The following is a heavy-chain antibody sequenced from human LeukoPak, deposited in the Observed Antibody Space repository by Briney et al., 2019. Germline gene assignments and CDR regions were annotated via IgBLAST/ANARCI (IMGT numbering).Heavy chain of an antibody. Sequence: PSETLSLTCTVSGGSVSSGSYYWSWIRQPPGKGLEWIGYSYYSGSTNYNPSLKSRVTTSVDTSKNQFSLKLSSVTAADTAVYYCASSPRLWFGELYGAFDIWGQGTMVTVSS. J-gene: IGHJ3*02. CDR2: SYYSGST. CDR1: GGSVSSGSYY. V-gene: IGHV4-61*01. CDR3: ASSPRLWFGELYGAFDI. D-gene: IGHD3-10*01.